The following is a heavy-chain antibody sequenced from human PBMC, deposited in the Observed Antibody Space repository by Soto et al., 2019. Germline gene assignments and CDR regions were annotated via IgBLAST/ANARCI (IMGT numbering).Heavy chain of an antibody. J-gene: IGHJ5*02. CDR1: GFSLSTSGVG. CDR2: IYWDDDK. D-gene: IGHD3-10*01. Sequence: QITLKESGPTLLKPTQTLTLTCTFSGFSLSTSGVGVGWIRQPPGKALEWLAVIYWDDDKYYSPSLKSRLTITKDTSKIQVVLTMTNMDPVDTATYYCARLYYYGLVSYYNVWFDPWGRGALVTVSS. V-gene: IGHV2-5*02. CDR3: ARLYYYGLVSYYNVWFDP.